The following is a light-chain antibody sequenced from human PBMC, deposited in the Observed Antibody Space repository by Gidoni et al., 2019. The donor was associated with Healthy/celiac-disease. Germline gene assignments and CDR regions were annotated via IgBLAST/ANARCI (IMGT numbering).Light chain of an antibody. CDR3: QQYNSYSLT. CDR2: QAS. CDR1: QSISSW. V-gene: IGKV1-5*03. J-gene: IGKJ3*01. Sequence: DIQRTQSTSTLAASVGDRVTITCRASQSISSWLAWYQQKPGKAPKLLIYQASSLESGVPSRFSGSGSGTEFTLTISSLQPDDFATYYCQQYNSYSLTFGPGTKVDIK.